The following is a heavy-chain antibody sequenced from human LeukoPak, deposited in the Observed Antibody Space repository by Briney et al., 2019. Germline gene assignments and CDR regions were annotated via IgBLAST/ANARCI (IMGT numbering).Heavy chain of an antibody. D-gene: IGHD6-19*01. J-gene: IGHJ6*03. CDR1: GFTFGDYA. CDR2: ISGSGGST. CDR3: AKAAVAGSYYYYYYMDV. Sequence: GGSLRLSCTASGFTFGDYAMSWVRQAPGKGLEWVSAISGSGGSTYYADSVKGRFTISRDNSKNTLYLQMNSLRAEDTAVYYCAKAAVAGSYYYYYYMDVWGKGTTVTVSS. V-gene: IGHV3-23*01.